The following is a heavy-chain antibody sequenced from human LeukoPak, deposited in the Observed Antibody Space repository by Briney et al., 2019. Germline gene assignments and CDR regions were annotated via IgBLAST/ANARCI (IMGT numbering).Heavy chain of an antibody. V-gene: IGHV3-30*01. Sequence: GGSLRLSCEASGFSFSSHVMHWVRQAPGKGPEWVAVMSYDGVNEHYADSVKGRFTISRDNSKNTLYLQMNSLRAEDTAVYYCARGIDKEFVRLPLGYWGQGTLVTVSS. CDR2: MSYDGVNE. CDR3: ARGIDKEFVRLPLGY. CDR1: GFSFSSHV. J-gene: IGHJ4*02. D-gene: IGHD3-10*01.